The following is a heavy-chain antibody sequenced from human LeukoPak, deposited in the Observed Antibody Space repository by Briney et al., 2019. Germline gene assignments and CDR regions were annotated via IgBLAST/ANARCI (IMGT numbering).Heavy chain of an antibody. J-gene: IGHJ5*01. D-gene: IGHD6-19*01. CDR1: GFTFSGYD. Sequence: PGGSLRLSCTASGFTFSGYDMSWVRHATGKGLEWVSGIEIGGDTYYRDSVKGRFTISRENAKNSLYLQMNSLRAGDTAVYYCARTSLSGWFDYWGQGTLVTVSS. CDR2: IEIGGDT. CDR3: ARTSLSGWFDY. V-gene: IGHV3-13*01.